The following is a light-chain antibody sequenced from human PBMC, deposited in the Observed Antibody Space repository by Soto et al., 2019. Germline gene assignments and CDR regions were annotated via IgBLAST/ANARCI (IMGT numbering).Light chain of an antibody. CDR3: QQSYSTPRFT. Sequence: DIQMTQSPSSLSASVGDRVTITCRARQSISSYLNWYQQKPGKAPKLLIYAASSLQSGVPSRLSGSGSGTDFSHTINSLQPKDFATYYCQQSYSTPRFTFGPGTKVDIK. CDR2: AAS. CDR1: QSISSY. J-gene: IGKJ3*01. V-gene: IGKV1-39*01.